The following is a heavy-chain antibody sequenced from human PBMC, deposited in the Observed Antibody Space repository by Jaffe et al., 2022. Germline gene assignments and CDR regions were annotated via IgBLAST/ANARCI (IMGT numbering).Heavy chain of an antibody. CDR2: INHSGST. V-gene: IGHV4-34*01. CDR1: GGSFSGYY. CDR3: AREFRRTYGAARGLFDY. Sequence: QVQLQQWGAGLLKPSETLSLTCAVYGGSFSGYYWSWIRQPPGKGLEWIGEINHSGSTNYNPSLKSRVTISVDTSKNQFSLKLSSVTAADTAVYYCAREFRRTYGAARGLFDYWGQGTLVTVSS. D-gene: IGHD6-6*01. J-gene: IGHJ4*02.